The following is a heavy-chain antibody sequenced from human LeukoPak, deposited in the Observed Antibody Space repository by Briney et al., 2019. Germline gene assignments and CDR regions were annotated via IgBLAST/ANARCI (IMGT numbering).Heavy chain of an antibody. D-gene: IGHD2-15*01. V-gene: IGHV1-8*03. CDR3: ARRTATWNHYFDY. CDR2: MNPNSGNT. J-gene: IGHJ4*02. Sequence: GASVKVSCKASGYTFIGFDINWVRQATGQGLEWMGWMNPNSGNTGYAQKFRGRVTITRNTSISTAYMELSSLRSEDTAVYYCARRTATWNHYFDYWGQGTLVTVSS. CDR1: GYTFIGFD.